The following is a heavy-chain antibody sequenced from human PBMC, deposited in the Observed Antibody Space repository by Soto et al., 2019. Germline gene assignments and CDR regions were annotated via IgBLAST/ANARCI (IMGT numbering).Heavy chain of an antibody. V-gene: IGHV3-23*01. CDR1: GFTFSSYA. Sequence: EVQLLESGGGVVQPGGSLVLSCAASGFTFSSYAMSWVRQAPGKGLEWVSSISGGGNDAYYADSVKGRFTISRDNSRNTLYLQMNSLRADDTAVHYCARSLFLASTGIEPFDFWGQGTLVTVSS. J-gene: IGHJ4*02. D-gene: IGHD6-13*01. CDR2: ISGGGNDA. CDR3: ARSLFLASTGIEPFDF.